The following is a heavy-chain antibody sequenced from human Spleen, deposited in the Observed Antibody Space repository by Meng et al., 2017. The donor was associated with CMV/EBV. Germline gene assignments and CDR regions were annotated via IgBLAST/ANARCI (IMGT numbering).Heavy chain of an antibody. CDR3: ARDRADYAVDY. V-gene: IGHV4-59*01. Sequence: ESLKISCTVSGGSISSYYWSWIRQPPGKGLEWIGYIYYSGSTNYNPSLKSRVTITVDTSKNQFSLKLSSVTAADTAVYYCARDRADYAVDYWGQGTLVTVSS. CDR2: IYYSGST. CDR1: GGSISSYY. J-gene: IGHJ4*02. D-gene: IGHD4-17*01.